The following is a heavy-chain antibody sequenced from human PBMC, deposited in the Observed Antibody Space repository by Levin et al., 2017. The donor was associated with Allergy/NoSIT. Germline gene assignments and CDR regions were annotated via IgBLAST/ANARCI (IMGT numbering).Heavy chain of an antibody. CDR2: ISYDGSNK. J-gene: IGHJ4*02. CDR3: AREGRYCSGGSCYSGYFDY. V-gene: IGHV3-30-3*01. Sequence: GESLKISCAASGFTFSSYAMHWVRQAPGKGLEWVAVISYDGSNKYYADSVKGRFTISRDNSKNTLYLQMNSLRAEDTAVYYCAREGRYCSGGSCYSGYFDYWGQGTLVTVSS. D-gene: IGHD2-15*01. CDR1: GFTFSSYA.